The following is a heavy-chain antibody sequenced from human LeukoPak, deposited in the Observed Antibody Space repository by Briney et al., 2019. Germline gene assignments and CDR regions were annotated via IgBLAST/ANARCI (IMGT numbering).Heavy chain of an antibody. V-gene: IGHV4-59*08. CDR3: ARHYGYSYGPDY. D-gene: IGHD5-18*01. CDR1: GGSISTYY. CDR2: VYYSGST. J-gene: IGHJ4*01. Sequence: ASETLSLTCTVSGGSISTYYWSWIRQPPGKGLEWIGYVYYSGSTSYNPSLKSRVIISVDTSKNEFSLNVSSVTAADTAVYYCARHYGYSYGPDYWGQGTLVTVSS.